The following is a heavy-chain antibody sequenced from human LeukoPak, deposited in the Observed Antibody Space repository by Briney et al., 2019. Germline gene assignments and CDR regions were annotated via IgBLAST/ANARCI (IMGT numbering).Heavy chain of an antibody. CDR2: ISSSSSYR. J-gene: IGHJ4*02. D-gene: IGHD2-8*01. V-gene: IGHV3-21*04. Sequence: GGSLRLSCAASGFTFSTYSMNWVRQAPGKGLEWVSSISSSSSYRYYADSVKDRFTISRDNVKNTLYLQMNSLRAEDTAMYYCARRRGLMVYEDYWGQGTLVTVSS. CDR3: ARRRGLMVYEDY. CDR1: GFTFSTYS.